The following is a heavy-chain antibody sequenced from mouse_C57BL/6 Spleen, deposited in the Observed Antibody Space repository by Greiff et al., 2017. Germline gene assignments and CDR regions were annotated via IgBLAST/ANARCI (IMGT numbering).Heavy chain of an antibody. CDR3: ARRTGGSSSYWYFDD. Sequence: QVQLQQSGPELVKPGASVKISCKASGYAFSSSCMNWVKQRPGKGLEWIGRIYPGDGDTNYNGKFKGKATLTADKSSSTAYMQLSSLTSEDTAVYVCARRTGGSSSYWYFDDWGTGTTVTVSS. V-gene: IGHV1-82*01. CDR2: IYPGDGDT. D-gene: IGHD1-1*01. CDR1: GYAFSSSC. J-gene: IGHJ1*03.